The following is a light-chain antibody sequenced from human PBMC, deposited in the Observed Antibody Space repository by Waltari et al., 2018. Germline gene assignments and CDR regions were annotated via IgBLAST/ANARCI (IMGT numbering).Light chain of an antibody. CDR2: ENK. CDR3: GTWDSSLSVVV. Sequence: QPVLTQPPSVSAAAGQKVTISCSGSSPNGGGNYVAWNQHLPRTAPRLLIYENKIRPSGIPDLFSGSKSGTSATLGITGLQTGDEADYYCGTWDSSLSVVVFGGGTKLTVL. J-gene: IGLJ2*01. CDR1: SPNGGGNY. V-gene: IGLV1-51*02.